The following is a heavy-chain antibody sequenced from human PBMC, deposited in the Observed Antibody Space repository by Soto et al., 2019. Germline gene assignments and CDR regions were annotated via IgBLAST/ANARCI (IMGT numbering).Heavy chain of an antibody. D-gene: IGHD3-3*01. CDR1: GCSIRTTYY. CDR3: ARLTTIFGVVRDY. J-gene: IGHJ4*02. Sequence: SETLSLTCAVSGCSIRTTYYCGWVRQPPGKGLEWIGNIYHSGSTYYNPSLKSRVTISVDTSKNQFSLKLSSVTAADTAVYYCARLTTIFGVVRDYWGQGTLVTVSS. V-gene: IGHV4-38-2*01. CDR2: IYHSGST.